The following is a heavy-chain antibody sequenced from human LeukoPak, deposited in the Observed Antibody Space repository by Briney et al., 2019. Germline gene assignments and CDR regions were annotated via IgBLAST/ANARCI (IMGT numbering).Heavy chain of an antibody. CDR3: ARDHCSGGSCYFDY. Sequence: GASVKVSCKASGYTFTSYGISWVRQAPGQGLEWMGWISAYNGNTNYAQKLQGRVTTTTDTSTSTAYMELRSLRSDDTAVYYCARDHCSGGSCYFDYWGQGTLVTVSS. V-gene: IGHV1-18*01. CDR2: ISAYNGNT. D-gene: IGHD2-15*01. J-gene: IGHJ4*02. CDR1: GYTFTSYG.